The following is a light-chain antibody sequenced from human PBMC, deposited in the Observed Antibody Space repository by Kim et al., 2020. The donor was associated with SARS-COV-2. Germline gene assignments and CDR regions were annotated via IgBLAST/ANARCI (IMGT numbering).Light chain of an antibody. Sequence: LSPGERATLSCRASQSVSSSYLAWYQQKPGKAPRLLIYGASSRATGIPDRFSGSGSGTDFTLTISRLEPEDFAVYYCQQYGSSPTFGGGTKVDIK. J-gene: IGKJ4*01. CDR3: QQYGSSPT. V-gene: IGKV3-20*01. CDR2: GAS. CDR1: QSVSSSY.